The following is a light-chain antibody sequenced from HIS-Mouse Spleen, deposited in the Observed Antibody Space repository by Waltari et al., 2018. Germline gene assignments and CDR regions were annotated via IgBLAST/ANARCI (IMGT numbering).Light chain of an antibody. J-gene: IGLJ2*01. CDR3: CSYAGSSTVV. V-gene: IGLV2-23*01. Sequence: QSALTQPASVSGSPGQSITISCTATSSDVGSDNLASWYQQRPGKAPKLMIYGGSKRPSGVSHRFSGSKSGKTASLTISGLQAEDEADYYCCSYAGSSTVVFGGGTKLTVL. CDR1: SSDVGSDNL. CDR2: GGS.